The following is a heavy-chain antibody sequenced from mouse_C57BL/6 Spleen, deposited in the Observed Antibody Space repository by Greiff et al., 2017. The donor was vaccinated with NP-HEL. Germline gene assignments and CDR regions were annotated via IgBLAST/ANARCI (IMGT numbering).Heavy chain of an antibody. D-gene: IGHD1-1*01. Sequence: VHVKQSGPELVKPGASVKISCKASGYSFTGYYMNWVKQSPEKSLEWIGEINPSTGGTTYNQKFKAKATLTVDKSSSTAYMQLKSLTSEDSAVYYCARFDYYGSSSFDYWGQGTTLTVSS. V-gene: IGHV1-42*01. CDR3: ARFDYYGSSSFDY. CDR2: INPSTGGT. J-gene: IGHJ2*01. CDR1: GYSFTGYY.